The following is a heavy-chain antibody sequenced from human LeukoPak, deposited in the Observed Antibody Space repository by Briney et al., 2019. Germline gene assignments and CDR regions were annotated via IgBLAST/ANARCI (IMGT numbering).Heavy chain of an antibody. D-gene: IGHD3-22*01. CDR2: INSDGSST. V-gene: IGHV3-74*01. Sequence: GGSLRLSCAASGFTFSSYWMHWVRHAPGKGLVWVSRINSDGSSTSYADSVKGRFTISRDNAKNSLYLQMNSLRAEDTAVYYCARDHLSKDYYDSSESLQHWGQGTLVTVSS. J-gene: IGHJ1*01. CDR3: ARDHLSKDYYDSSESLQH. CDR1: GFTFSSYW.